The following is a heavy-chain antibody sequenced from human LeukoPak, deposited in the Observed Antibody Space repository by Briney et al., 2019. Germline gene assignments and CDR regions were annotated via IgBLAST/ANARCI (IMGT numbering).Heavy chain of an antibody. D-gene: IGHD6-13*01. CDR1: GGSISSSSYY. Sequence: SDTLSLTCTVSGGSISSSSYYWGWIRQPPGKGLEWIGSIYYSGSTYYNPSLKSRVTISVDTSKNQFSLKLSSVTAADTAVYYCARGSSVSSWLDCWGQGTLVTVSS. V-gene: IGHV4-39*07. CDR2: IYYSGST. CDR3: ARGSSVSSWLDC. J-gene: IGHJ4*02.